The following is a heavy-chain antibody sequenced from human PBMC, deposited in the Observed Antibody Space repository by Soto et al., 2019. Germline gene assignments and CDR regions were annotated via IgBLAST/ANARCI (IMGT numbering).Heavy chain of an antibody. CDR3: AKDRGRVVVAAPLDY. Sequence: QVQLVESGGGVVQPGRSLRLSCAASGFTFSSYGMHWVRHAPGKGLEWVAVISYDGSNKYYADSVNGGFTISRDNSKNTLYLQMHSLRAEDTAVYYCAKDRGRVVVAAPLDYCGQGTLVTVSS. CDR2: ISYDGSNK. V-gene: IGHV3-30*18. J-gene: IGHJ4*02. CDR1: GFTFSSYG. D-gene: IGHD2-15*01.